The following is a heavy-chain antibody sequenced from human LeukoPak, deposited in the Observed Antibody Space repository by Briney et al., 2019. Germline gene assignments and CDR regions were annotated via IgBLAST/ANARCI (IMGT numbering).Heavy chain of an antibody. D-gene: IGHD2-2*02. V-gene: IGHV3-11*04. Sequence: PGGSLRLSCAASGFIFSDYYMSWIRQAPGKGLEWVSYISSSGSTIYYADSVKGRFTISRDNAKNSLYLQMNSLSADDTAVYYCARDSLYCTRSNCYTDFDYWGKGTLVTVSS. CDR1: GFIFSDYY. CDR2: ISSSGSTI. CDR3: ARDSLYCTRSNCYTDFDY. J-gene: IGHJ4*02.